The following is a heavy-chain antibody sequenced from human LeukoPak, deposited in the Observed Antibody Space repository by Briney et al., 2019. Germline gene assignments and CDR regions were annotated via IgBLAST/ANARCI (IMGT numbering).Heavy chain of an antibody. CDR3: AKSPAAGPLDMELVGY. CDR1: GFTFDDYA. CDR2: ISWNSGSI. D-gene: IGHD6-13*01. Sequence: GGSLRLSCAASGFTFDDYAMHWVRHAPGKGLEWVSGISWNSGSIGYADSVKGRFTISRDNAKNSLYLQMNSLRAEDTALYYCAKSPAAGPLDMELVGYWGQGTLVTVSS. J-gene: IGHJ4*02. V-gene: IGHV3-9*01.